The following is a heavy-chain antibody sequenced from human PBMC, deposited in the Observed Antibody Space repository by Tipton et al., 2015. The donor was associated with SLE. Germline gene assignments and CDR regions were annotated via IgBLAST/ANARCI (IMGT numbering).Heavy chain of an antibody. V-gene: IGHV3-21*01. J-gene: IGHJ6*02. D-gene: IGHD3-9*01. CDR1: GFTFSSYS. CDR3: ARADDILTGYYPDYYYGMDV. CDR2: ISSSSSYI. Sequence: RLSCAASGFTFSSYSMNWVRQAPGKGLEWVSSISSSSSYIYYADSVKGRFTISRDNAKNSLYLQMNSLRAEDTAVYYCARADDILTGYYPDYYYGMDVWGQGTTVTVSS.